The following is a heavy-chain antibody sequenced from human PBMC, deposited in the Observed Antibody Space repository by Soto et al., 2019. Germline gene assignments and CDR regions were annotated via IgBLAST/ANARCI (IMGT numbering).Heavy chain of an antibody. Sequence: LRLSCAASGFTFRSFTMNWVRQAPGKGLEWVSTISSNSAYIYYTDALRGRFTISRDNAKNSLHLQMSSLRAEDTAVYYCTRDASRDSSARGWFDPWGPGTLVTVSS. CDR2: ISSNSAYI. V-gene: IGHV3-21*01. J-gene: IGHJ5*02. CDR1: GFTFRSFT. D-gene: IGHD6-13*01. CDR3: TRDASRDSSARGWFDP.